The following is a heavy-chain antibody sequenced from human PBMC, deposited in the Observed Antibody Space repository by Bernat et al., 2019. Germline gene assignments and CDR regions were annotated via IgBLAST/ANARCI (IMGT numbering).Heavy chain of an antibody. CDR3: ARGQQTYYDSLRGVDAFDI. CDR1: GYTFTGYY. V-gene: IGHV1-2*02. J-gene: IGHJ3*02. CDR2: INPNSGGT. Sequence: QVQLVQSGAEVKKPGASVKVSCKASGYTFTGYYMHWVRQAPGQGLEWMGWINPNSGGTNYAQKSQGRVTMTRDTSNRTAYMGLSRLRSDDTAVYYCARGQQTYYDSLRGVDAFDIWGQGTMVTVSS. D-gene: IGHD3-9*01.